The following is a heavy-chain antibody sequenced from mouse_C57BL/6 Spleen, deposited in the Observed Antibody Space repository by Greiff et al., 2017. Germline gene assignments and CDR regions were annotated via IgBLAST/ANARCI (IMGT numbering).Heavy chain of an antibody. CDR1: GYSITSGYY. CDR3: ARGSNYDAMDY. J-gene: IGHJ4*01. CDR2: ISYDGSN. Sequence: VQLKESGPGLVKPSQSLSLTCSVTGYSITSGYYWNWIRQFPGNKLEWMGYISYDGSNNYNPSLKNRISITRDTSTNQFFLKLNSVTTEDTATYYCARGSNYDAMDYWGQGTSVTVSS. V-gene: IGHV3-6*01. D-gene: IGHD2-5*01.